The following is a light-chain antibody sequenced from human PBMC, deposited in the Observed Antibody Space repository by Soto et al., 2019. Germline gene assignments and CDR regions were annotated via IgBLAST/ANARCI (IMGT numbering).Light chain of an antibody. CDR3: ISYTSSSSYV. V-gene: IGLV2-14*01. Sequence: QSVLTQPASVSGSPGQSITISCTGTSSDVGGYNYVSWYQQHPGKAPKLKIYDVSNRPSGVSNRFSGSKSGNTASLTISGLQAEDEADYYCISYTSSSSYVFGTGTKLTVL. CDR2: DVS. J-gene: IGLJ1*01. CDR1: SSDVGGYNY.